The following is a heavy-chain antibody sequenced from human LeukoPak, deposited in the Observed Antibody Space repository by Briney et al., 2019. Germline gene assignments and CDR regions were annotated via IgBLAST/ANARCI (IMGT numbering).Heavy chain of an antibody. V-gene: IGHV1-18*01. J-gene: IGHJ4*02. CDR3: ARVYNYYDTSGYYLGNYFDY. CDR2: ISTYNGNT. CDR1: GGTFSSYA. Sequence: GASVKVSCKASGGTFSSYAISWVRQAPGQGLEWMGWISTYNGNTNNAQKLQGRVTMTTDTSTSTAYMELRSLRSDDTAVYYCARVYNYYDTSGYYLGNYFDYWGRGTLVTVSS. D-gene: IGHD3-22*01.